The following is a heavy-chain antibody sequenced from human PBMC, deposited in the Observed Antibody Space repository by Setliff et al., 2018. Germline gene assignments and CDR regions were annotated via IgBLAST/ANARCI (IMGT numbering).Heavy chain of an antibody. D-gene: IGHD2-2*01. CDR2: IYYSGST. J-gene: IGHJ6*03. Sequence: SETLSLTCTVSGGSISSSSYYWGWIRQPPGKGLEWIGSIYYSGSTYYNPSLKSRVAISVDTSKNQFSLNLSSVTAADTAVYYCARLGGSSTSGGFYYFYYYMDVWGKGTTVTVSS. CDR3: ARLGGSSTSGGFYYFYYYMDV. CDR1: GGSISSSSYY. V-gene: IGHV4-39*01.